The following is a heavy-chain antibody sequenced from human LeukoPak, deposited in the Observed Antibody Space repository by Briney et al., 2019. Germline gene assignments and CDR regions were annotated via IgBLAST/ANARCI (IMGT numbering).Heavy chain of an antibody. CDR1: GGSISSYY. V-gene: IGHV4-59*12. CDR2: IYYSGST. J-gene: IGHJ3*02. Sequence: SETLSLTCTVSGGSISSYYWSWIRQPPGKGLEWIGYIYYSGSTNYNPSLKSRVTISVDTSKNQFSLKLSSVTAADTAVYYCARAPSVTMIVVVISAFDIWGQGTMVTVSS. D-gene: IGHD3-22*01. CDR3: ARAPSVTMIVVVISAFDI.